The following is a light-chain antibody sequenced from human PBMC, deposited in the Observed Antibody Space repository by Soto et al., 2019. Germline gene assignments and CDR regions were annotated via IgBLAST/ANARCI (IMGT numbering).Light chain of an antibody. J-gene: IGKJ1*01. V-gene: IGKV3-11*01. Sequence: EIVLTQSPATLSSSPGERATLSCRASQSVSSYLAWYQQKPGQAPRLLIYDASNSATGIPARFSGSGSGTGFTLTITSREHEDLEVYYGQQRSNWPPWTVGEGTKGVIK. CDR3: QQRSNWPPWT. CDR2: DAS. CDR1: QSVSSY.